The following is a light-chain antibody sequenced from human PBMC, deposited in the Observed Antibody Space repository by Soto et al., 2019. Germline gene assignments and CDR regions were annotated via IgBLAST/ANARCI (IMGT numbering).Light chain of an antibody. J-gene: IGKJ1*01. V-gene: IGKV1-5*03. CDR1: QTIGSW. CDR3: QQYNSYPEA. Sequence: DIRITQSPSTVSGSVGDRVTITCRASQTIGSWLACYQQKPGKAPKLLIYKASTLKSGVPSRFSGSASGTEFTLTISSLQPDDFATYYCQQYNSYPEAFGQGTKVDI. CDR2: KAS.